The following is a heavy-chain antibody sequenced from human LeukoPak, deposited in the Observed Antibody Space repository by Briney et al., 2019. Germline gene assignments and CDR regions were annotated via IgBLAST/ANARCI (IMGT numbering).Heavy chain of an antibody. Sequence: GGSLRLSCTASGFTFSDYGMHWVRQPPGKGLEWVAVISYDGRNKHYPDSVKGRFTISRDISTDTLWLQMDSLRTEDTAVYYCAKGPLRGTAAAIDYWGQGTLVTVSS. CDR1: GFTFSDYG. CDR2: ISYDGRNK. V-gene: IGHV3-30*18. D-gene: IGHD2-2*01. CDR3: AKGPLRGTAAAIDY. J-gene: IGHJ4*02.